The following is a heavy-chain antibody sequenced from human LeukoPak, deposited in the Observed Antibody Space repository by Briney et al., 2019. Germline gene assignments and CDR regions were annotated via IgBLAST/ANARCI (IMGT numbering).Heavy chain of an antibody. CDR1: GGTFSSYT. CDR2: IIPILGIA. D-gene: IGHD3-10*01. CDR3: ARGPSQWFGESAFDI. Sequence: SVKVSCKASGGTFSSYTISGVRQAPGQGLEWMGRIIPILGIANYAQKFQGRVTITADKSTSTAYMELSSLRSEDTAVYYCARGPSQWFGESAFDIWGQGTMVTVSS. J-gene: IGHJ3*02. V-gene: IGHV1-69*02.